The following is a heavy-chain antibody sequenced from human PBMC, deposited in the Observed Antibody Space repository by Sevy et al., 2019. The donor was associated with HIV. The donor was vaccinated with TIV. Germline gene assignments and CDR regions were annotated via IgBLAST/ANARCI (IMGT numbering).Heavy chain of an antibody. CDR2: ISWDGGST. CDR1: GFTFDDYA. V-gene: IGHV3-43D*03. CDR3: AKDQRMVRGVICQCCADNPDY. Sequence: GGSLRLSCAASGFTFDDYAMHWVRQAPGKGLEWVSIISWDGGSTYYADSVKGRFTISRDNSKNSLYLQMNSLRAEDMALYYCAKDQRMVRGVICQCCADNPDYWGQGTLVTVSS. J-gene: IGHJ4*02. D-gene: IGHD3-10*01.